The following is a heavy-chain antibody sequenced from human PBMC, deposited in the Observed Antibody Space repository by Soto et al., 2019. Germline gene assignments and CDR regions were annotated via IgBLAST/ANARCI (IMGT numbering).Heavy chain of an antibody. CDR3: FPDSYGSIIVSGLDY. CDR2: IKSKTDGGTP. J-gene: IGHJ4*02. Sequence: GGSLRLSCAASGFTFSNAWINWVRQAPGKGLEWVGRIKSKTDGGTPDYAAPVKGRFAISRDDSKNMVYLQMNSLKTEDTGIYYCFPDSYGSIIVSGLDYWGQGHRFTVSS. CDR1: GFTFSNAW. D-gene: IGHD3-22*01. V-gene: IGHV3-15*07.